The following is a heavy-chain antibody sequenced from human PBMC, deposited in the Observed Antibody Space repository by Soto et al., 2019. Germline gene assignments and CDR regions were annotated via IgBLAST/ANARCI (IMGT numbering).Heavy chain of an antibody. CDR2: LYYSGNT. CDR3: ARSPENYYGSGSYFFDY. CDR1: GGSISSRDYY. V-gene: IGHV4-31*03. Sequence: TLSLTCTISGGSISSRDYYWVWIRHHPGKGLEWIGYLYYSGNTNYNPSLESRVTISVDTSKNQFSLKLSSVTAADTAVYYCARSPENYYGSGSYFFDYWGQGTLVTVSS. D-gene: IGHD3-10*01. J-gene: IGHJ4*02.